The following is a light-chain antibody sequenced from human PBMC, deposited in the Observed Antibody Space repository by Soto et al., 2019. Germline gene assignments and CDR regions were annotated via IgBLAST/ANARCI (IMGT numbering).Light chain of an antibody. CDR1: QGISSY. CDR3: QQSDT. J-gene: IGKJ2*01. V-gene: IGKV1-9*01. Sequence: DIQLTQSPSFLSASVGDRVTITCRASQGISSYLAWYQQKPGKAPKLLIYAASTLQSGVPSRFSGSGSGTEFTLTISSLQPEDFATYYCQQSDTFGQGTKVDIK. CDR2: AAS.